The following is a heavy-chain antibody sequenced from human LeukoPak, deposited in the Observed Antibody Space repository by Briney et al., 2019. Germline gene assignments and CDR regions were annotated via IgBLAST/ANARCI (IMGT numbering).Heavy chain of an antibody. CDR2: IDAGGSYI. Sequence: PGGSLRLSCVASGFTFSTDNMNWVRQAPGKGLDWVAFIDAGGSYIQYADSVKGRFIISRDNAQNSLFLEVNSLRAEDTAVYYCARDKGLAIRAYDIWGQGTMVTVSS. CDR3: ARDKGLAIRAYDI. CDR1: GFTFSTDN. V-gene: IGHV3-21*06. J-gene: IGHJ3*02. D-gene: IGHD3-9*01.